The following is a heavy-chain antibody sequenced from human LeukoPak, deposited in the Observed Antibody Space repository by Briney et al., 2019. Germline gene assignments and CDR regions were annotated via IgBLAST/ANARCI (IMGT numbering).Heavy chain of an antibody. CDR1: GGSVSSGSYY. V-gene: IGHV4-61*01. Sequence: SETLSLTCTVSGGSVSSGSYYWSWIRQPPGKGLEWIGYIYSSGSTNYRPSLKSRVTISKDTSKNQFSLKLTSVTAADTAVYYCARGSSISWSPYYFEYWGQGTLVTVSS. J-gene: IGHJ4*02. CDR3: ARGSSISWSPYYFEY. CDR2: IYSSGST. D-gene: IGHD6-13*01.